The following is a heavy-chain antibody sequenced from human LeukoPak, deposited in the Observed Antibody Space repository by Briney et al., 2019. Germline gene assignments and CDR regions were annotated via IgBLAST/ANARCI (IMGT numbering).Heavy chain of an antibody. D-gene: IGHD3-16*01. CDR1: GGSFSGYC. CDR3: AREYPKGGSYRFDP. CDR2: INHSGST. Sequence: SETLSLTCAVYGGSFSGYCWSWIRQPPGKGLEWIGEINHSGSTNYNPSLKSRVTISVDTPKNQFSLKLSSVTAADTAVYYCAREYPKGGSYRFDPWGQGTLVTDS. V-gene: IGHV4-34*01. J-gene: IGHJ5*02.